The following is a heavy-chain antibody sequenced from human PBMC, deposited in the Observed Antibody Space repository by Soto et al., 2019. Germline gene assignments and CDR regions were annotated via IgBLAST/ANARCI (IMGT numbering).Heavy chain of an antibody. J-gene: IGHJ4*02. V-gene: IGHV3-74*01. CDR2: INSDGSST. D-gene: IGHD3-3*01. CDR3: ARELSSTIFGVVIIDYFDY. Sequence: GGSLRLSCAASGFTFSSYWMHWVRQAPGKGLVWVSRINSDGSSTSYADSVKGRFTISRDNAKNTLYLQMNSLRAEDTAVYYCARELSSTIFGVVIIDYFDYWGQGTLVTVSS. CDR1: GFTFSSYW.